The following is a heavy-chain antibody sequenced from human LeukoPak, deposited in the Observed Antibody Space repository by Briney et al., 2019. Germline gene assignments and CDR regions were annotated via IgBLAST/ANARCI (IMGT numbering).Heavy chain of an antibody. J-gene: IGHJ6*03. CDR2: INSDGSST. D-gene: IGHD4-17*01. CDR1: GFTFSSYW. Sequence: GSLRLSCAASGFTFSSYWMHWVRQAPGKGLVWVSRINSDGSSTSYADSVKGRFTISRDNAKNTLYLQMNSLRAEDTAVYYCARDPTTVTTIYYYYYMDVWGKGTTVTVSS. V-gene: IGHV3-74*01. CDR3: ARDPTTVTTIYYYYYMDV.